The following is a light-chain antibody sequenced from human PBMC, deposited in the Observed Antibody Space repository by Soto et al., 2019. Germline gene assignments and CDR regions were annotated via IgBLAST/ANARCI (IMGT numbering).Light chain of an antibody. Sequence: EIVMTQSPATLSVSPGERATLSCRASQSVNSNLAWYQQKPGQAPRILIYGASTRATAMPARFSGSGSGKEFTLTISSLQSEDFAVYYCQQYNDWPRTFGGGTKVEIK. CDR3: QQYNDWPRT. J-gene: IGKJ4*01. CDR1: QSVNSN. V-gene: IGKV3-15*01. CDR2: GAS.